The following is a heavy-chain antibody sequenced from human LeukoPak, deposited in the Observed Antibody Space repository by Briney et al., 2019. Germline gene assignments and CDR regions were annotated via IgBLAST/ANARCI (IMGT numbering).Heavy chain of an antibody. J-gene: IGHJ2*01. CDR3: AIVRGVIIPYWYFDL. D-gene: IGHD3-10*01. CDR1: GGSISSSSYY. V-gene: IGHV4-39*07. Sequence: SETLSLTCTVSGGSISSSSYYWDWIRQPPGKGLEWIGSIYYSGSTYYNPSLKSRVTISVDTSKNQFSLKLSSVTAADTAVYYCAIVRGVIIPYWYFDLWGRGTLVTVSS. CDR2: IYYSGST.